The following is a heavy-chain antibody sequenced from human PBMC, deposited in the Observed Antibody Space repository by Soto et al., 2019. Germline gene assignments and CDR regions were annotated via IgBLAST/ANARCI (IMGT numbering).Heavy chain of an antibody. J-gene: IGHJ4*02. CDR2: IYWDDDK. CDR1: GFSLSTSGVG. CDR3: AHTSPGGFEYSSRAPFEY. Sequence: SGPTLVNPTQTLTLTCTFSGFSLSTSGVGVGWIRQPPGKALEWLALIYWDDDKRYSPSLKSRLTITKDTSKNQVVLTMTNMDPVDTATYYCAHTSPGGFEYSSRAPFEYWGQGTLVTVSS. V-gene: IGHV2-5*02. D-gene: IGHD6-6*01.